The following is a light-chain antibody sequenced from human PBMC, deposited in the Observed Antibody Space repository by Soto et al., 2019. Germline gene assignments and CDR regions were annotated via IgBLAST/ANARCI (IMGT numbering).Light chain of an antibody. Sequence: EIVLTQTPGTLSLSPGARATLSCRASQSANNNLAWYQQKPGQAPRLLIYGASTRATGIPARFSGSGSGTEFTLTISRLEPEDFAVYYCQQCGSSSTFGQGTRLEIK. J-gene: IGKJ5*01. V-gene: IGKV3-20*01. CDR1: QSANNN. CDR2: GAS. CDR3: QQCGSSST.